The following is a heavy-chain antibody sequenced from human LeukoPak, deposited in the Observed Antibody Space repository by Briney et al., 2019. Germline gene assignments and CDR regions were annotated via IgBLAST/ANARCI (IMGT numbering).Heavy chain of an antibody. CDR1: GDSISSYY. CDR2: IYYSGST. Sequence: SETLSLTCTVSGDSISSYYWSWIRQPPGKGLEWIGYIYYSGSTNYNPSLKSRVTISVDTSKNQFSLNLSSVTAADTAVYYCARGGVVMDVWGKGTTVTASS. V-gene: IGHV4-59*01. CDR3: ARGGVVMDV. J-gene: IGHJ6*03. D-gene: IGHD3-16*01.